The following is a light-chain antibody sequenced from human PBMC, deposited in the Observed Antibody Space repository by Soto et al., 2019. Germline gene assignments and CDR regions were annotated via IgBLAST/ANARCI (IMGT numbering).Light chain of an antibody. CDR1: HSVSSK. CDR2: GAS. J-gene: IGKJ5*01. Sequence: IVMTQSPATLSVSXGERATLWCRDSHSVSSKLAWYHQKPGKAXRLLIXGASIRATGIPARFSGSGSWKEFTLTISSLQSEDFAVYYCQQYNTWPPITFGQGTRLEIK. CDR3: QQYNTWPPIT. V-gene: IGKV3-15*01.